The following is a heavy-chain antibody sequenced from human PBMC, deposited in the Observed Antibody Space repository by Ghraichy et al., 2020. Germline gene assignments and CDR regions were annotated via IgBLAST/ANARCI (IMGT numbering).Heavy chain of an antibody. Sequence: GGSLRLSCAASGITFSYYRMSWVRQAPGKGLEWVSAIGSSSSPVFYTDSVKGRFTISRDNAQNSLYLQMKSLTDEDTAVYYCVRTAAYDDSSGSHLNNLEPSGQRPLVTVSS. J-gene: IGHJ5*02. CDR3: VRTAAYDDSSGSHLNNLEP. CDR1: GITFSYYR. D-gene: IGHD3-22*01. CDR2: IGSSSSPV. V-gene: IGHV3-21*01.